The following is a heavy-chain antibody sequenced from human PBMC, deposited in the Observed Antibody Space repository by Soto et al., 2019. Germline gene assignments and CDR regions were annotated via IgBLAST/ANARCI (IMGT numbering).Heavy chain of an antibody. J-gene: IGHJ5*02. V-gene: IGHV4-39*01. Sequence: SETLSLTCTVSGGSISSSSYYWGWIRQPPGKGLEWIGSIYYSGSTYYNPSLKSRVTISVDTSKNQFSLKLSSVTAADTAVYYCARGWLKGGWFDPWGQGTLVTAPQ. D-gene: IGHD5-12*01. CDR2: IYYSGST. CDR3: ARGWLKGGWFDP. CDR1: GGSISSSSYY.